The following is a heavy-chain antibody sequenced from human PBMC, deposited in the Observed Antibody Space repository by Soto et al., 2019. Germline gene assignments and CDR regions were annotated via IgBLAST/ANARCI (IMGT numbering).Heavy chain of an antibody. CDR2: ISGSGGST. D-gene: IGHD3-22*01. CDR1: GVNFSSYS. Sequence: GGSLRLSCAASGVNFSSYSMNWVRQAPGKGLEWVSAISGSGGSTYYADSVKGRFTISRDNSKNTLYLQMNSLRAEDTAVYYCAKVDRIYYYDSSGYWGRLDYWGQGTLVTGSS. J-gene: IGHJ4*02. CDR3: AKVDRIYYYDSSGYWGRLDY. V-gene: IGHV3-23*01.